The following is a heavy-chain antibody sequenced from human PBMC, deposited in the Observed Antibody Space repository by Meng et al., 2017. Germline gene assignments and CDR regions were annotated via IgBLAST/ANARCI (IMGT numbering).Heavy chain of an antibody. D-gene: IGHD2-15*01. CDR2: INHSGST. J-gene: IGHJ3*02. V-gene: IGHV4-34*01. Sequence: SETLSLTWAVYGGSFSGYYWSWIRQPPGKGLEWIGEINHSGSTNYNPSLKSRVTISVDTSKNQFSLKLSSVTAADTAVYYCARGRPLLYCSGGSCYYAFDIWGQGTMVTVSS. CDR1: GGSFSGYY. CDR3: ARGRPLLYCSGGSCYYAFDI.